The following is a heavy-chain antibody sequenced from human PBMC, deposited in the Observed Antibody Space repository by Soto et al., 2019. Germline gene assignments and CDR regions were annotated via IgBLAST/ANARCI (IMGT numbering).Heavy chain of an antibody. CDR1: GGTFSSYA. CDR3: ARDIPSLRGPLDY. D-gene: IGHD2-2*02. Sequence: ASVKVSCKASGGTFSSYAISWVRQAPGQGLEWMGGIIPIFGTANYAQKFQGRVTITADESTSTAYMELSSLRSEDTAVYYCARDIPSLRGPLDYWGQGTLVTVS. V-gene: IGHV1-69*13. J-gene: IGHJ4*02. CDR2: IIPIFGTA.